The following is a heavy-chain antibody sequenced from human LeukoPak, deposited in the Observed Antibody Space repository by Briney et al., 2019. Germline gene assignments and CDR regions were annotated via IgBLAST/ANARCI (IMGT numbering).Heavy chain of an antibody. CDR2: IYYSGST. J-gene: IGHJ4*02. CDR3: ARLVVTSTRFDY. CDR1: GGSFSGYY. D-gene: IGHD3-22*01. V-gene: IGHV4-31*11. Sequence: SETLSLTCAVYGGSFSGYYWSWIRQHPGKGLEWIGYIYYSGSTYYNPSLKSRVTISVDTSKNQFSLKLSSVTAADTAVYYCARLVVTSTRFDYWGQGTLVTVSS.